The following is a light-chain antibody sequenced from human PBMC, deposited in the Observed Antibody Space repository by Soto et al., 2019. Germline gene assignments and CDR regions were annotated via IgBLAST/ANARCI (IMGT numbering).Light chain of an antibody. J-gene: IGKJ1*01. Sequence: EILLTQSPGTLSLSPGERATLSCRASQSLSSNYLAWYQQKPGKAPRLLIYGASIRATGIPDRFSGSGSGTDFSLTISRLEPEDFAVYYCQQYGRSPKFGQGTKVDIK. CDR3: QQYGRSPK. V-gene: IGKV3-20*01. CDR2: GAS. CDR1: QSLSSNY.